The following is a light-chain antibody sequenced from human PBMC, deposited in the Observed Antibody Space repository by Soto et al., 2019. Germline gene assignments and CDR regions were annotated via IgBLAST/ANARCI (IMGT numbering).Light chain of an antibody. Sequence: EIVLTQSPATLSLSPGESATLSCRASQSVSRYLAWYQQKPGQAPRLLIYDASNRATGIPARFSGSGSGTDFTLNISSLEPEDFAVYYCQQRSNWPPYTFGQGTKLEIK. J-gene: IGKJ2*01. CDR1: QSVSRY. CDR3: QQRSNWPPYT. CDR2: DAS. V-gene: IGKV3-11*01.